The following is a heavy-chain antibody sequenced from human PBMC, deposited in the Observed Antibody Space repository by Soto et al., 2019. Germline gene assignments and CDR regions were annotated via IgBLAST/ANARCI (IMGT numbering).Heavy chain of an antibody. CDR3: ARISTDLWWFDP. CDR1: VGSISSGGYY. CDR2: IYYSGST. Sequence: SETLSLTCTVSVGSISSGGYYWSWIRQHPGKGLEWIGYIYYSGSTYYNPSLKSRVTISVDTSKNQFSLKLSSVTAADTAVYYCARISTDLWWFDPWGQGTLVTSPQ. V-gene: IGHV4-31*03. D-gene: IGHD2-21*01. J-gene: IGHJ5*02.